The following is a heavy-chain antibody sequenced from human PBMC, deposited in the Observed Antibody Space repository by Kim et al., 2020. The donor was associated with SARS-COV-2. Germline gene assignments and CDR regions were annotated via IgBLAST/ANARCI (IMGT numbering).Heavy chain of an antibody. D-gene: IGHD3-10*01. CDR2: ISSSSSYI. CDR3: ARDGIYGSGSFYYYGMDV. V-gene: IGHV3-21*01. J-gene: IGHJ6*02. Sequence: GGSLRLSCAASGFTFSSYSMNWVRQAPGKGLEWVSSISSSSSYIYYADSVKGRFTISRDNAKNSLYLQMNSLRAEDTAVYYCARDGIYGSGSFYYYGMDVWGQGTTVTVSS. CDR1: GFTFSSYS.